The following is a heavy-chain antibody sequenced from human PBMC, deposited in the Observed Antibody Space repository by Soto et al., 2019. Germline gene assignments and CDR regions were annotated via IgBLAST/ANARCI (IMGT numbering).Heavy chain of an antibody. CDR3: ARREGGDSSSWYPFDY. J-gene: IGHJ4*02. CDR2: ISAYNGNT. V-gene: IGHV1-18*04. CDR1: GYTFTSYG. Sequence: ASVKLSCKAXGYTFTSYGISWVRQAPGQGLEWMGWISAYNGNTNYAQKLQGRVTMTTDTSTSTAYMELGSLRSDDTAVYYCARREGGDSSSWYPFDYWGQGTLVTVSS. D-gene: IGHD6-13*01.